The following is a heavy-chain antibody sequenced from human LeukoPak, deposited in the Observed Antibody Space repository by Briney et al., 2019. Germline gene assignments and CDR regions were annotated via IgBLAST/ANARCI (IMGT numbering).Heavy chain of an antibody. J-gene: IGHJ4*02. CDR3: ARDHDMVRGVPLDY. CDR2: ISSSSSYI. V-gene: IGHV3-21*01. CDR1: GFTFSSYS. D-gene: IGHD3-10*01. Sequence: PGGSLRLSCAASGFTFSSYSMNWVRQAPGKGLEWVSSISSSSSYIYYADSVKGRFTISRDNAKNSLYLQMNSLRAKDTAVYYCARDHDMVRGVPLDYWGQGTLVTVSS.